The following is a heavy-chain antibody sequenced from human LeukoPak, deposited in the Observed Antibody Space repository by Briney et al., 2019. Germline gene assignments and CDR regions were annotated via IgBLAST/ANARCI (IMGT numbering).Heavy chain of an antibody. CDR1: GFTFSSYS. D-gene: IGHD5-18*01. V-gene: IGHV3-21*01. CDR3: ASSPTAMVTSDAFDI. J-gene: IGHJ3*02. CDR2: ISSSSSYI. Sequence: GGSLRLSCAASGFTFSSYSMNWVRQAPGKGLEWVSSISSSSSYIYYADSVKGRFTISRDNAKNSLYLRMNSLRAEDTAVYYCASSPTAMVTSDAFDIWGQGTMVTVSS.